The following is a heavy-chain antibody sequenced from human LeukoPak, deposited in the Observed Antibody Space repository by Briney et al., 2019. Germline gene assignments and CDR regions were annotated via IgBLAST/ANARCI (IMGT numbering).Heavy chain of an antibody. D-gene: IGHD1-26*01. CDR1: GGSISSYY. CDR2: IYYSGST. CDR3: ARERHSGSYLGAFDI. V-gene: IGHV4-59*01. J-gene: IGHJ3*02. Sequence: SETLSLTCTVSGGSISSYYWSWIRQPPGKGLEWIGYIYYSGSTNYNPSLKSRVTISVDTSKNQFSLKLSSVTAADTAVYYCARERHSGSYLGAFDIWGQGTMVTVSS.